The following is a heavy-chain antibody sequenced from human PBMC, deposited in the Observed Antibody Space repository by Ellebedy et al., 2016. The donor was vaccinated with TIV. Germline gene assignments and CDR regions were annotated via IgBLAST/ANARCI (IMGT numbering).Heavy chain of an antibody. CDR2: IIPIFGKG. CDR3: TRGGRGYPLDY. D-gene: IGHD3-22*01. J-gene: IGHJ4*02. Sequence: AASVQVSCKASGCTDNSDAISWVRPAPGQGLEWMGEIIPIFGKGDYAQRFQDRVTMTADGSTNTVYMELSSLRSDDTAGYYCTRGGRGYPLDYWGQGTLVIVSS. V-gene: IGHV1-69*13. CDR1: GCTDNSDA.